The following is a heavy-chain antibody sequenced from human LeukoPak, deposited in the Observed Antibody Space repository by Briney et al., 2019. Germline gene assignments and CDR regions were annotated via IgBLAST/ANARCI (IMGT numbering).Heavy chain of an antibody. CDR2: IYTSGST. CDR3: ARDRCGGDCYSDAFDI. D-gene: IGHD2-21*01. V-gene: IGHV4-61*02. J-gene: IGHJ3*02. CDR1: GGSISSGSYY. Sequence: PSETLSLTCTVSGGSISSGSYYWSWIRQPAGKGLEWIGRIYTSGSTNYNPSLKSRVTISVDTSKNQFSLKLSSVTAADTAVYYCARDRCGGDCYSDAFDIRGQGTMVTVSS.